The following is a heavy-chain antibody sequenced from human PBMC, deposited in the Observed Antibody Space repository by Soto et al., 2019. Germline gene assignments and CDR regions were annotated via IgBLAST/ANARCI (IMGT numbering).Heavy chain of an antibody. V-gene: IGHV1-18*01. CDR3: ARDLDGSGAYYTDF. D-gene: IGHD3-10*01. CDR1: GYTFPNYG. J-gene: IGHJ4*02. CDR2: ISAYKTNI. Sequence: ASVKVSCKASGYTFPNYGITWVRQAPGQGLEWMGWISAYKTNIKYAQKFQGRVTLTTGTSTSTAYMELRSLRSDDTAIYYCARDLDGSGAYYTDFWGQGTLVTVSS.